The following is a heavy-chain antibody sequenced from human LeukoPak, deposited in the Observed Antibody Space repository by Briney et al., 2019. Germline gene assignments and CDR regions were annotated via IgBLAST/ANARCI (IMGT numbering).Heavy chain of an antibody. D-gene: IGHD3-10*01. CDR2: IIPIFATA. J-gene: IGHJ4*02. CDR3: ASVGSGSYPFDY. V-gene: IGHV1-69*13. CDR1: GGTFSSYA. Sequence: ASVKVSCKASGGTFSSYAVSWVRQAPGQGLEWMGGIIPIFATAKYAQKFQGRITITADVSTRTAYMEMSSLRSEDTAVYFCASVGSGSYPFDYWGQGTLVTVSS.